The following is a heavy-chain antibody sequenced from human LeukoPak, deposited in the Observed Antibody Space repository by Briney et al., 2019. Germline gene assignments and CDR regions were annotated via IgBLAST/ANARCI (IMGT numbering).Heavy chain of an antibody. CDR1: GGSFSGYY. Sequence: SETLSLTCAVYGGSFSGYYWSWIRQPPGKGLEWIGEINHSGSTNYNPSLKSRVTISVDTSKNQFSLKLSSVTAADSAVYYCARDKYRIVGASSWFDPWGQGTLVTVSS. CDR3: ARDKYRIVGASSWFDP. V-gene: IGHV4-34*01. J-gene: IGHJ5*02. CDR2: INHSGST. D-gene: IGHD1-26*01.